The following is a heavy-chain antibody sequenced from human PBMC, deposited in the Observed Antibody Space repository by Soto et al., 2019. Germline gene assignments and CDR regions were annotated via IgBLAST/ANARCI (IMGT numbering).Heavy chain of an antibody. Sequence: PSETLSLTCTVSGGSINSDSYFWGWIRQPPGKGLEWIGSIYYTGSTYYNPSLKSRVTISVDTSKNRFSLRLSSVTAADTAVFYCARYLRGYSGYDHHWAYYYYGMDVWGQGTTVTVSS. D-gene: IGHD5-12*01. V-gene: IGHV4-39*01. J-gene: IGHJ6*02. CDR1: GGSINSDSYF. CDR2: IYYTGST. CDR3: ARYLRGYSGYDHHWAYYYYGMDV.